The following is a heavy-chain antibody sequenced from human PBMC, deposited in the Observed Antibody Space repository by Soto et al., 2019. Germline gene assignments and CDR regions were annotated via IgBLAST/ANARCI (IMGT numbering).Heavy chain of an antibody. V-gene: IGHV1-69*13. D-gene: IGHD1-26*01. J-gene: IGHJ3*02. CDR2: IIPIFGTA. CDR3: ARGRAGATVRAFDT. CDR1: GGTFSSYA. Sequence: SVKVSCKASGGTFSSYAISWVRQAPGQGLEWMGGIIPIFGTANYAQKFQGRVTITADESTSTAYMELSSLRSEDTAVYYCARGRAGATVRAFDTWGQGTMVTVSS.